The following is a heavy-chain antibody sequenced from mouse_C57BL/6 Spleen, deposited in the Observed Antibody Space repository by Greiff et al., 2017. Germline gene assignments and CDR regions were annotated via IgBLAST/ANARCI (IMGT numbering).Heavy chain of an antibody. Sequence: QVQLQQPGAELVKPGASVKLSCKASGYTFTSYWMQWVKQRPGQGLEWIGEIDPSDSYTNYNQKFKGKATLTVDTSSSTAYMQLSSLTSEDSAVYYCAGAPYYSYYFDYWGQGTTLTVSS. D-gene: IGHD2-12*01. J-gene: IGHJ2*01. CDR1: GYTFTSYW. V-gene: IGHV1-50*01. CDR3: AGAPYYSYYFDY. CDR2: IDPSDSYT.